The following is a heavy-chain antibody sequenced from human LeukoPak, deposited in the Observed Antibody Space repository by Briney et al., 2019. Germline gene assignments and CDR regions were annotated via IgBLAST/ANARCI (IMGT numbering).Heavy chain of an antibody. J-gene: IGHJ6*02. Sequence: PSETLSLTCTVSGGSISSYYWSWIRQPPGKGLEWIGYIYYSGSTSYNPSLKSRVTISVDTSKNQFSLKLSSVTAADTAVYYCARGRLNVATTYYYYYGMDVWGQGTTVTVSS. CDR2: IYYSGST. V-gene: IGHV4-59*01. CDR3: ARGRLNVATTYYYYYGMDV. CDR1: GGSISSYY. D-gene: IGHD5-12*01.